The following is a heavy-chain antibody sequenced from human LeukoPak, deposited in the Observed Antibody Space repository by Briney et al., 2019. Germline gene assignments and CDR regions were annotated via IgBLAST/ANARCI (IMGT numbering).Heavy chain of an antibody. CDR1: GGSISSYY. D-gene: IGHD2-15*01. CDR3: ARAPIVVVVAASSQGRGMDV. Sequence: PSETPSLTCTVSGGSISSYYWSWIRQPPGKGLEWIGYIYYSGSTNYNPSLKSRVTISVDTSKNQFSLKLSSVTAADTAVYYCARAPIVVVVAASSQGRGMDVWGQGTTVTVSS. V-gene: IGHV4-59*08. J-gene: IGHJ6*02. CDR2: IYYSGST.